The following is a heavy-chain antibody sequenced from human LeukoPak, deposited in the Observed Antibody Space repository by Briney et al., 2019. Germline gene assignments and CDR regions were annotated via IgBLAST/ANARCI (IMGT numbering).Heavy chain of an antibody. CDR2: IRYDGTNK. J-gene: IGHJ4*02. D-gene: IGHD3-10*01. CDR3: AKGGVFYYDSGLDY. Sequence: GGSLRLSCAASGFTLSCCGMHWVRQAPGKGLEWVAFIRYDGTNKYYADSVKGRFTISRDNSKNTLYLQMNSLNSEDTAVYYCAKGGVFYYDSGLDYWGQGTLVTVSS. CDR1: GFTLSCCG. V-gene: IGHV3-30*02.